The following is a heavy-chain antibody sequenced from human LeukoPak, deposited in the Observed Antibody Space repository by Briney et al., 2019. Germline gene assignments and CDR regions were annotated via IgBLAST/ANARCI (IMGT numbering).Heavy chain of an antibody. Sequence: PSETLSLTCTVSGGSISRYYWSWIRQPPGKGLEWIGYIYYSGSTNYNPSLKSRVTISVDRSKNQFSLKLSSVTAADTAVYYCARVGSSSWYWFDPWGQGTLVTVSS. D-gene: IGHD6-13*01. J-gene: IGHJ5*02. CDR2: IYYSGST. CDR3: ARVGSSSWYWFDP. V-gene: IGHV4-59*12. CDR1: GGSISRYY.